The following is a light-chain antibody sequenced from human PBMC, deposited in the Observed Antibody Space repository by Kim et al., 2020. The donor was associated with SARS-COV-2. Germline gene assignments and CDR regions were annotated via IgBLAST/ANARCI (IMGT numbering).Light chain of an antibody. CDR1: QSISSY. J-gene: IGKJ2*01. V-gene: IGKV1-39*01. CDR2: AAS. CDR3: QQSYSTPRT. Sequence: SETVGDRGTITCRARQSISSYLNWYQQKPGKAPKLLIYAASSLQSGVPSRFSGSGSETDFTLTISSLQPEDFATFYCQQSYSTPRTFGQGTKLEI.